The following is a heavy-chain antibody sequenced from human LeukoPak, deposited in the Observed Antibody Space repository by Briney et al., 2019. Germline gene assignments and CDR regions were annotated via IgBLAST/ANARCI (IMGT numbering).Heavy chain of an antibody. D-gene: IGHD3-9*01. V-gene: IGHV1-8*01. CDR2: MSPNSGNT. CDR1: GYTFTSYD. CDR3: ARGRESSKLTSGFQSFDWLSDSFDL. J-gene: IGHJ3*01. Sequence: ASVKVSCKASGYTFTSYDINWVRQATGQGLESMGWMSPNSGNTGYAQKFQGRVTMTKNTSMGTAYMELSSLTSEDTAVYYCARGRESSKLTSGFQSFDWLSDSFDLWGQGTIVTVSS.